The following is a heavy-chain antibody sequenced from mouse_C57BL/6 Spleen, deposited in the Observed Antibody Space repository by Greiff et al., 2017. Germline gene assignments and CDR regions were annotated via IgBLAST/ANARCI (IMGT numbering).Heavy chain of an antibody. V-gene: IGHV14-4*01. CDR1: GFNIKDDY. J-gene: IGHJ4*01. CDR2: IDPENGDT. CDR3: TTATGYYAMDY. Sequence: VHVKQSGAELVRPGASVKLSCTASGFNIKDDYMHWVKQRPEQGLEWIGWIDPENGDTEYASKFQGKATITADTSSNTAYLQLSSLTSEDTAVYYCTTATGYYAMDYWGQGTSVTVSS.